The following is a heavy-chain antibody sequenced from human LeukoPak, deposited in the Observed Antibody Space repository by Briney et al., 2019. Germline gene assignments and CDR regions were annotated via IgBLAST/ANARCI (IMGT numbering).Heavy chain of an antibody. CDR2: IRYDGSNK. CDR1: GFTFSSYA. CDR3: AKEKGGRFLMVRGVSDY. Sequence: PGGSLRLSCAASGFTFSSYAMSWVRQAPGKGLEWVAFIRYDGSNKYYADSVKGRFTISRDNSKNTLYLQMNSLRAEDTAVYYCAKEKGGRFLMVRGVSDYWGQGTLVTVSS. V-gene: IGHV3-30*02. J-gene: IGHJ4*02. D-gene: IGHD3-10*01.